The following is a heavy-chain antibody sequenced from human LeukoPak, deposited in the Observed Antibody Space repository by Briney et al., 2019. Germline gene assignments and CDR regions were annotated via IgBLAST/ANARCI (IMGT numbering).Heavy chain of an antibody. V-gene: IGHV3-48*03. J-gene: IGHJ6*04. CDR2: ISISVSTI. D-gene: IGHD3-10*02. CDR3: AELGISMIGGV. Sequence: GGSLRLSCAASGFTFSSYEMNWVRQAPGKGLEWVSYISISVSTIYYADSVKGRFTISRENAKKSLYLQMNSLRAEDTAVYYCAELGISMIGGVWGKGTTVTISS. CDR1: GFTFSSYE.